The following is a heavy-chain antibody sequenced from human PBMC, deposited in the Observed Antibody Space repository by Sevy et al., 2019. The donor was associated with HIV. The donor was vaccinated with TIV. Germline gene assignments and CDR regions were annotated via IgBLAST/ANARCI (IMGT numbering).Heavy chain of an antibody. D-gene: IGHD5-18*01. CDR1: GFTFSNYA. V-gene: IGHV3-23*01. CDR2: INNGGRT. J-gene: IGHJ4*02. CDR3: ASGDTTMSTDLDY. Sequence: GGSLRLSCGASGFTFSNYAMSWVRQAPGKGPEWVSGINNGGRTYYAYSVKGWFTISSDNSKKMVLLQMNSLRAEDTVVYYGASGDTTMSTDLDYWGQGALVTVSS.